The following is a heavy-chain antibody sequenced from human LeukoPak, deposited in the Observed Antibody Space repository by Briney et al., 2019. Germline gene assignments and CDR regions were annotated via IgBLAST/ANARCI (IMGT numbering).Heavy chain of an antibody. D-gene: IGHD4-17*01. Sequence: SDTLSLTCTVSGGSISGYYWSWIRQPPGKGLEWIGYIYYSGSTNYNPSLNSRVTISVDTSKNQFSLKLTSVTAADTAVYYCARLRDAFDIWGQGTMVTVSS. J-gene: IGHJ3*02. CDR1: GGSISGYY. V-gene: IGHV4-59*07. CDR2: IYYSGST. CDR3: ARLRDAFDI.